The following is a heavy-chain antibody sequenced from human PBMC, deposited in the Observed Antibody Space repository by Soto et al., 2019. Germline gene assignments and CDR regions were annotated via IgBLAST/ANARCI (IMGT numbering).Heavy chain of an antibody. CDR3: AKDRDDIGMVDALEI. V-gene: IGHV3-23*01. J-gene: IGHJ3*02. CDR2: ISGGGVTT. D-gene: IGHD3-3*01. Sequence: GGSLRLSCAASGFTFNNYAMTWVRQAPGKGLEYVSAISGGGVTTYCADSMKGRFTISRDNSKNTLYLQMDGLRAEDTAIYYCAKDRDDIGMVDALEIWGQGTMVTVSS. CDR1: GFTFNNYA.